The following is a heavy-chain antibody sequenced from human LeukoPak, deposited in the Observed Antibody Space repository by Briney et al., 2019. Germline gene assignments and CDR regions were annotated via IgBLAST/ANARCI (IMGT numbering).Heavy chain of an antibody. D-gene: IGHD2-2*01. CDR3: ARDGLVPAAKIPLRWFDP. V-gene: IGHV1-18*01. Sequence: ASVKVSCKASGYTFTSYDINWVRQATGQGLEWMGWMNPSSGNTNYAQKLQGRVTMTTDTSTSTAYMELRSLRSDDTAVYYCARDGLVPAAKIPLRWFDPWGQGTLVTVSS. CDR2: MNPSSGNT. CDR1: GYTFTSYD. J-gene: IGHJ5*02.